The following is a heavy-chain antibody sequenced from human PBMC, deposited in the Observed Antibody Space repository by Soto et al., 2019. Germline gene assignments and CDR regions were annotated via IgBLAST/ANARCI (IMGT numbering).Heavy chain of an antibody. CDR2: IYWDDDT. CDR3: AHSLESGYYYNVLTFNY. CDR1: GSSLSTSGVG. D-gene: IGHD3-22*01. Sequence: SGPTLGNPTQTLTLTCTFPGSSLSTSGVGVGWIRQPPGKAMECRALIYWDDDTRYSPSLKSRPTITMDTSKNQVVLTMTNMDPVDTGTYYCAHSLESGYYYNVLTFNYWGQGALVTVSS. J-gene: IGHJ4*02. V-gene: IGHV2-5*02.